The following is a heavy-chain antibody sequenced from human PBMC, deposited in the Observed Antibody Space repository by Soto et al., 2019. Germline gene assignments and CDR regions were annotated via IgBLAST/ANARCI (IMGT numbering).Heavy chain of an antibody. J-gene: IGHJ4*02. Sequence: EVQLVESGGGLVQPGGSLRLSCAASGFTFSSYSMNWVRQAPGKGLEWVSYISSSSSTIYYADSVKGRFTISRDNAKNSLYLQMNSLRAEDTAVYYCARIPPVTTYDYWGQGTLVTVSS. CDR2: ISSSSSTI. CDR3: ARIPPVTTYDY. CDR1: GFTFSSYS. D-gene: IGHD4-17*01. V-gene: IGHV3-48*01.